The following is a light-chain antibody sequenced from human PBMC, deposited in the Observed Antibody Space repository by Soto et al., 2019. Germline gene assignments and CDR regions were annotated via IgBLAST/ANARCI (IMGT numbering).Light chain of an antibody. CDR1: RSPLGGYNY. CDR2: EVT. Sequence: QSALTQPPSASGSLGQSVTISCTGHRSPLGGYNYVSWHQQHPGKAPKVMIYEVTKRPPGVPDRFSGSKSGNTASLTVSGLQAEDEADYYCSSFAGGGNPVLLGGGTKLTVL. V-gene: IGLV2-8*01. CDR3: SSFAGGGNPVL. J-gene: IGLJ2*01.